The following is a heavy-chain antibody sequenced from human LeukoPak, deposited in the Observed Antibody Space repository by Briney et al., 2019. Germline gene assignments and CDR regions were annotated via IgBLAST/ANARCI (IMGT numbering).Heavy chain of an antibody. CDR3: ARLGVSFCYLGYCDYDY. CDR2: IYHSGST. CDR1: GYSISSGYY. D-gene: IGHD3-22*01. Sequence: SETLSLTCTVSGYSISSGYYWGWIRQPPGKGLEWIGSIYHSGSTYYNPSLKSRVTISVDTSKNQFSLKLSSVTAADTAVYYCARLGVSFCYLGYCDYDYWGQGTLVTVSS. V-gene: IGHV4-38-2*02. J-gene: IGHJ4*02.